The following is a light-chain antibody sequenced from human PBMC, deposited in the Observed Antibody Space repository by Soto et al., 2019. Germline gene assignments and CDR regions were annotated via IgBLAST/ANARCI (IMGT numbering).Light chain of an antibody. Sequence: QSALTQPPSVSGAPGQRVALSCAGTSSNIGAGYDVHWYQHLPGTAPKLLIFGNINRPAGVPDRFSGSKSGTSASLAISGRQAADEGYYYCQTYYTGVSGSIFGGGTKVTVL. CDR2: GNI. V-gene: IGLV1-40*01. CDR1: SSNIGAGYD. J-gene: IGLJ2*01. CDR3: QTYYTGVSGSI.